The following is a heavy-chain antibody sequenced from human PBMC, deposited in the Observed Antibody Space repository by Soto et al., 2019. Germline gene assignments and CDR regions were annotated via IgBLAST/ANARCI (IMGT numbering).Heavy chain of an antibody. CDR3: APVGGDKGGKAGGGAYLDY. Sequence: QVQLVQSGAEVKKPGSSVKVSCKASGGTFSSYAISWVRQAPGQGLEWMGGIIPIFGTANYAQKFQGRVTITAEKSTTTAYRELSSLGLEDTALYYWAPVGGDKGGKAGGGAYLDYGGQGPLGPVSA. J-gene: IGHJ4*02. D-gene: IGHD6-19*01. CDR1: GGTFSSYA. V-gene: IGHV1-69*06. CDR2: IIPIFGTA.